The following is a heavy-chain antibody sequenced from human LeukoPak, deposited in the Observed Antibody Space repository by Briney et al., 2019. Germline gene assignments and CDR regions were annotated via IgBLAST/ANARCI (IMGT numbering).Heavy chain of an antibody. J-gene: IGHJ4*02. D-gene: IGHD3-22*01. CDR3: ARGEDYYDSSGYYHLDY. Sequence: GGSLRLSCAASGFTFSSYAMHWVRQAPGKGLEWVAVISYDGSTKYYADSVKGRFTISRDNSKNTLYLQMNSLRAEDTAVYYCARGEDYYDSSGYYHLDYWGQGTLVTVSS. CDR2: ISYDGSTK. CDR1: GFTFSSYA. V-gene: IGHV3-30-3*01.